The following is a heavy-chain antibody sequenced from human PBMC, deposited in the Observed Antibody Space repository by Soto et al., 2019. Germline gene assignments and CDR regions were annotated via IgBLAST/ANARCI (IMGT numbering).Heavy chain of an antibody. CDR1: GYTVTSYA. J-gene: IGHJ6*02. CDR3: ARDLYSGSYHGVMDV. D-gene: IGHD1-26*01. CDR2: INAGNGNT. V-gene: IGHV1-3*01. Sequence: ASVKVSCKASGYTVTSYAMHWVRQAPGQRLEWMGWINAGNGNTKYSQKFQGRVTVTRDTSASTAYMELSSLRSEDTAVYYCARDLYSGSYHGVMDVWGQGTTVTVSS.